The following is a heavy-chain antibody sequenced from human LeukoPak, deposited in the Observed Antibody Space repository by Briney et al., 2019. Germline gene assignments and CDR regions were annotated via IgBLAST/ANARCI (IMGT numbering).Heavy chain of an antibody. J-gene: IGHJ4*02. V-gene: IGHV1-69*13. CDR1: GGTFSSYA. CDR3: ARENGDFAQDY. Sequence: SVKVSCKASGGTFSSYAISWVRQAPGQGLEWMGGIIPIFGTANYAQKFQGRVTITADESTSTAYMELSSLRSDDTAVYYCARENGDFAQDYWGQGTLVTVSS. CDR2: IIPIFGTA. D-gene: IGHD4-17*01.